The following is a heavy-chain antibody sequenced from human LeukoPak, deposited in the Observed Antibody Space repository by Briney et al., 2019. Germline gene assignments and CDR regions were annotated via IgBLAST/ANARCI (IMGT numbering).Heavy chain of an antibody. CDR3: VRHTTYGGNSGFEY. CDR2: IYYSGTT. Sequence: SETLSLTCTVSGGSISSGDYYWSWIRQPPGKGLEWIGYIYYSGTTNYNPSLKSRVTMSVDTTKNQFSLRLSSVIAADTAVYYCVRHTTYGGNSGFEYWGQGTLVTVSS. V-gene: IGHV4-30-4*01. J-gene: IGHJ4*02. D-gene: IGHD4-17*01. CDR1: GGSISSGDYY.